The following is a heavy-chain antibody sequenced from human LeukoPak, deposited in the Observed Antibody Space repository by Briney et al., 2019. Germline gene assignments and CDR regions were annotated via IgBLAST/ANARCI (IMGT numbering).Heavy chain of an antibody. Sequence: GRSLRLSCAASGFTFDDYAMHWVQQAPGKGLEWVSGISWNSGSIGYADSVKGRFTISRDNAKNSLYLQMNSLRAEDTALYYCAKDRDYYGSGLDPWGQGTLVTVSS. CDR1: GFTFDDYA. V-gene: IGHV3-9*01. J-gene: IGHJ5*02. CDR3: AKDRDYYGSGLDP. CDR2: ISWNSGSI. D-gene: IGHD3-10*01.